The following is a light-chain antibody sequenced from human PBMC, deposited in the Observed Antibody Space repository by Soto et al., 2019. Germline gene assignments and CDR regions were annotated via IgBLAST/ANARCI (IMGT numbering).Light chain of an antibody. CDR2: GAS. J-gene: IGKJ5*01. CDR3: QQYGTSPIT. Sequence: EIVLTQSPSTLSFPSRERHTLSRRATQSVSSSNLAWYHQKLGQAPSLLIYGASSRATGIPDRFSGSLYGTDFTLTISRLGPGDSSLDYGQQYGTSPITVGQGTRLEN. CDR1: QSVSSSN. V-gene: IGKV3-20*01.